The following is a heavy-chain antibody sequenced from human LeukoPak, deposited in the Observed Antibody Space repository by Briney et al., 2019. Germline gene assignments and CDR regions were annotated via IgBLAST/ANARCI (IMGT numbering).Heavy chain of an antibody. CDR1: GFTFSSYW. D-gene: IGHD3-3*01. CDR3: ARDTYYDFWSGFSSYYYYYMDV. Sequence: GGSLRLSCAASGFTFSSYWMSWVRQAPGKGLEWVANIKQDGSEKYYVDSVKGRFTISRDNAKNSLYLQMNSLRAEDTAVYYCARDTYYDFWSGFSSYYYYYMDVWGKGTTVTVSS. V-gene: IGHV3-7*01. J-gene: IGHJ6*03. CDR2: IKQDGSEK.